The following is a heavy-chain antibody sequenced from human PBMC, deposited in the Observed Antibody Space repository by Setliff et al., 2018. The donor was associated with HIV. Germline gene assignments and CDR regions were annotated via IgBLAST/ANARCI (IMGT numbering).Heavy chain of an antibody. V-gene: IGHV4-59*08. CDR3: ARAGDYGSGNYYDVNWYFDL. CDR1: GGSIRNYY. J-gene: IGHJ2*01. Sequence: SETLSLTCTVSGGSIRNYYWSWIRQPPGKGLEWIGYIYYSGSTNYNPSLKSRVTMSIDTSKHQFSLKLSSVTAADTAVYYCARAGDYGSGNYYDVNWYFDLWGRGTLVTVSS. CDR2: IYYSGST. D-gene: IGHD3-10*01.